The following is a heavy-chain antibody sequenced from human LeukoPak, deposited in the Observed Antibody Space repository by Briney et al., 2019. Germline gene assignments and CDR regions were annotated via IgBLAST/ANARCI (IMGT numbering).Heavy chain of an antibody. V-gene: IGHV1-69*04. CDR3: ARDWSLDTSGPFAY. Sequence: SVKVSCKASGGTFSSYGISWVRQAPGQGLEWMGRIIPILDIANSAQKFQGRVTITADKSTSTAYMELSSLRSEDTALYYCARDWSLDTSGPFAYWGQGTLVTVSS. CDR2: IIPILDIA. J-gene: IGHJ4*02. CDR1: GGTFSSYG. D-gene: IGHD3-22*01.